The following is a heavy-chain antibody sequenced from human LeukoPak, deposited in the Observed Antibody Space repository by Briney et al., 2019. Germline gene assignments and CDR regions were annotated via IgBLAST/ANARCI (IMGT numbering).Heavy chain of an antibody. J-gene: IGHJ3*02. CDR2: INHSGST. CDR1: GGTFSGYY. CDR3: ARDRDILTGFPEAFDI. V-gene: IGHV4-34*01. Sequence: PSETLSLTCAVYGGTFSGYYWSWIRQPPGKGLEWIGEINHSGSTNYNPSLKSRVTISVDTSKNQFSLKLSSVTAADTAVYYCARDRDILTGFPEAFDIWGQGTMVTVSS. D-gene: IGHD3-9*01.